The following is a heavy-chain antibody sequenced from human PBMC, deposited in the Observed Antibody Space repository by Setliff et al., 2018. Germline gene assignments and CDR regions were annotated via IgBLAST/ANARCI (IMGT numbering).Heavy chain of an antibody. V-gene: IGHV3-7*01. CDR3: TRDQDYYGMDV. CDR2: ITHDGSKT. CDR1: GFTVNTYW. J-gene: IGHJ6*02. Sequence: GSLRLSCAGSGFTVNTYWMTWVRQAPGKGLEWVASITHDGSKTYILDSVKGRFTISRDNTKNSLYLQMNSLRGEDTAVYHCTRDQDYYGMDVWGQGTTVTVSS.